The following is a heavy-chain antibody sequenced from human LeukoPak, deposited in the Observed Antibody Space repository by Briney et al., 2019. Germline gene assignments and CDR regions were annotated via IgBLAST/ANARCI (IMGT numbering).Heavy chain of an antibody. CDR2: ISAYNGNT. CDR3: ARDVLLGVVIPSY. V-gene: IGHV1-18*01. D-gene: IGHD3-3*01. J-gene: IGHJ4*02. Sequence: ASVKVSCKASGYTFTGYGISWVRQAPGQGLEWMGWISAYNGNTNYAQKLQGRVTMTTDTSTSTACMELRSLRSDDTAVYYCARDVLLGVVIPSYWGQGTLVTVSS. CDR1: GYTFTGYG.